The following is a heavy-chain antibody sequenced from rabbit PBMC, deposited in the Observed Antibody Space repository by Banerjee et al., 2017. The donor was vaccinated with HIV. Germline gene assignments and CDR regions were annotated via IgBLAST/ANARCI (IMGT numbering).Heavy chain of an antibody. CDR2: IYPGFGIR. CDR1: GIDFSSYG. J-gene: IGHJ4*01. CDR3: AGDGRGDVGGDGYPSFSL. V-gene: IGHV1S47*01. Sequence: ELVESGGGLVQPGESLKLSCKASGIDFSSYGISWVRQAPGKGPEWIAYIYPGFGIRNYANSVKGRFTISSDNAQNTVFLQMTSLTAADTATYFCAGDGRGDVGGDGYPSFSLWGPGTLVTVS. D-gene: IGHD6-1*01.